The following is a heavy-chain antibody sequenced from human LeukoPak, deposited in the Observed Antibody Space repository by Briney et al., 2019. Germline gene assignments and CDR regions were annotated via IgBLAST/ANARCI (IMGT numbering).Heavy chain of an antibody. CDR2: IYYSGST. CDR3: ARARGSGSWSFDP. D-gene: IGHD3-10*01. CDR1: GGSISSYY. J-gene: IGHJ5*02. V-gene: IGHV4-59*01. Sequence: PSETLSLTCTVSGGSISSYYWSWIRQPPGKGLEWIGYIYYSGSTNYNPSLKSRVTISVDTSKNQFSPKLSSVTAADTAVYYCARARGSGSWSFDPWGQGTLVTVSS.